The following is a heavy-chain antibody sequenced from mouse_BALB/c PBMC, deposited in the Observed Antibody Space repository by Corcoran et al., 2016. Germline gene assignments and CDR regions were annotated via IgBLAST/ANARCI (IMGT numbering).Heavy chain of an antibody. CDR2: INTETGEP. D-gene: IGHD2-4*01. Sequence: QIQLVQSGPELKKPGETVKISCKASGYTFTDYSMHWVKQAPGKGLKWMGWINTETGEPTYADDFKVRFAFSLETSASTAYLQINNLKNEDTATYFCARLYDYDDYAMDYWGQGTSVTVSS. V-gene: IGHV9-2-1*01. J-gene: IGHJ4*01. CDR3: ARLYDYDDYAMDY. CDR1: GYTFTDYS.